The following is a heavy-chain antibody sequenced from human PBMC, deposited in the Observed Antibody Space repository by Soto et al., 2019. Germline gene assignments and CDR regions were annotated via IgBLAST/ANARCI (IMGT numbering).Heavy chain of an antibody. Sequence: ESGGGLVQQGGSLRLSCAASGFSFSTYDMNWIRQAPGRGREWVSYISSGGQTIKTTDSVKGRCTISRDNAKNSLYLQMSGLRDEDTGVYYCARDPQRGYSGMDVWGKGTTVTVSS. CDR1: GFSFSTYD. CDR2: ISSGGQTI. V-gene: IGHV3-48*02. D-gene: IGHD2-2*01. J-gene: IGHJ6*04. CDR3: ARDPQRGYSGMDV.